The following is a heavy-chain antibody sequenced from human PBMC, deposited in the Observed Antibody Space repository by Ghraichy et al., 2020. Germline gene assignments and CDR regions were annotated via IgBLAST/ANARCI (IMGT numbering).Heavy chain of an antibody. V-gene: IGHV4-34*01. J-gene: IGHJ6*02. CDR1: GGSFSGYY. CDR2: INHSGST. Sequence: SETLSLTCAVYGGSFSGYYWSWIRQPPGKGLEWIGEINHSGSTNYNPSLKSRVTISVDTSKNQFSLKLSSVTAADTAVYYCARGETTMVRGPYYYYYGMDVWGQGTTVTVSS. D-gene: IGHD3-10*01. CDR3: ARGETTMVRGPYYYYYGMDV.